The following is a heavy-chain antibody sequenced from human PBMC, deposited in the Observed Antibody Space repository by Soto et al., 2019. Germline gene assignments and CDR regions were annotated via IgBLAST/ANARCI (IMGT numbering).Heavy chain of an antibody. V-gene: IGHV3-9*01. CDR1: GFTFDDYA. CDR3: AKDIGVAATAGGYFQH. Sequence: GGSLRLSCAASGFTFDDYAMHWVRQAPGKGLEWVSGISWNSGSIGYADSVKGRFTISRDNAKNSLYLQMNSLRAEDTALYYCAKDIGVAATAGGYFQHWGQGTLVTVSS. J-gene: IGHJ1*01. D-gene: IGHD2-15*01. CDR2: ISWNSGSI.